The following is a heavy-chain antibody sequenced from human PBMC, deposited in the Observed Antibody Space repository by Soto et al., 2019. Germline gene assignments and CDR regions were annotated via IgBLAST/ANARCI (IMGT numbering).Heavy chain of an antibody. J-gene: IGHJ6*03. D-gene: IGHD4-17*01. Sequence: SETLSLTCTVSGGSISSSSYYWGWIRQPPGKGLEWIGSIYYSGSTYYNPSLKSRVTISVDTSKNQFSLKLSSVTAADTAVYYCARPHRYGDYTSHYYYYMDVWGKGTTVTVSS. CDR2: IYYSGST. CDR3: ARPHRYGDYTSHYYYYMDV. CDR1: GGSISSSSYY. V-gene: IGHV4-39*01.